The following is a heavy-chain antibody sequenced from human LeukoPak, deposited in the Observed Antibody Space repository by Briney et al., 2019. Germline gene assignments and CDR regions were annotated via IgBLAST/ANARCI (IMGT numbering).Heavy chain of an antibody. V-gene: IGHV4-59*08. CDR3: ARRLQDYYGMDV. CDR2: IYYSGST. J-gene: IGHJ6*02. Sequence: SETLSLTCTVSGGSISSYYWSWIRQPPGKGLEWIGYIYYSGSTNYNPSLKSRVTISVDTSKNQFSLKLSSVTAADTAVYYCARRLQDYYGMDVWGQGTTVTVSS. CDR1: GGSISSYY.